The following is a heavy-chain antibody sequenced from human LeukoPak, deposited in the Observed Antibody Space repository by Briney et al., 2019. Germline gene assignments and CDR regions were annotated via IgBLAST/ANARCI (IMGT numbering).Heavy chain of an antibody. Sequence: GGSLRLSCAASGFTFSSYAMSWVRQAPGKGLEWVSAISGSGGSTYYADSVKGRFTISRDNSKNTLYLQMNSLRAEDTAVYYCAKGGYDFWSGYSVDAFDIWGQGTMVTVSS. CDR3: AKGGYDFWSGYSVDAFDI. D-gene: IGHD3-3*01. CDR2: ISGSGGST. CDR1: GFTFSSYA. V-gene: IGHV3-23*01. J-gene: IGHJ3*02.